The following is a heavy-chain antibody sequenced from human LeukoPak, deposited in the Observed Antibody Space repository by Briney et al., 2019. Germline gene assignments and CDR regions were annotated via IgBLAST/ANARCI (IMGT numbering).Heavy chain of an antibody. V-gene: IGHV3-30*04. D-gene: IGHD6-19*01. Sequence: GRSLSLSCAASGFTLSSYSMHWVRQAPGRGLEWVAVIAYDGRTQYDANSVKGRFTISRDKSKNTLYQQMNSLRAEDTAVYYCARVRGSGWYIDGFDIWGQGTMVTVSS. CDR3: ARVRGSGWYIDGFDI. CDR1: GFTLSSYS. CDR2: IAYDGRTQ. J-gene: IGHJ3*02.